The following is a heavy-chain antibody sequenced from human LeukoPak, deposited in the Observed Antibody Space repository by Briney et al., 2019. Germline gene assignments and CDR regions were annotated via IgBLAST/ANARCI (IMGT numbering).Heavy chain of an antibody. CDR1: GFTFSSYW. J-gene: IGHJ4*02. Sequence: GGSLRLSCAASGFTFSSYWMSWVRQAPGKGLEWVANIKQDGSEKYYVDSVKGRFTISRDNAKNSLYLQMNSLRAEDTAVYHCARVGYDIHLDYWGQGTLVTVSS. D-gene: IGHD3-9*01. CDR2: IKQDGSEK. CDR3: ARVGYDIHLDY. V-gene: IGHV3-7*01.